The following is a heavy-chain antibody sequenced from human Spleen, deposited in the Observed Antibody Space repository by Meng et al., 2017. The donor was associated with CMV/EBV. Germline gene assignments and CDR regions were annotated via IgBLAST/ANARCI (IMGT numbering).Heavy chain of an antibody. D-gene: IGHD3-3*01. CDR2: IYEDGAT. Sequence: GESLKISCAVFGVSVSRTFISWVRQVPGKGLQWVSIIYEDGATYYADSVEGRFTISRDNSKNTVSLQMDSLRTEDSALYYCASPYFTYDSWLYWGQGTLVTVSS. CDR3: ASPYFTYDSWLY. CDR1: GVSVSRTF. V-gene: IGHV3-66*02. J-gene: IGHJ4*02.